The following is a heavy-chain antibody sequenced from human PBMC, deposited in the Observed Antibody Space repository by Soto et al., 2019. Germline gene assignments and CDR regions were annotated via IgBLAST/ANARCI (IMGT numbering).Heavy chain of an antibody. V-gene: IGHV2-5*02. CDR1: GFSLSTNGVG. CDR3: AHRRRWLRDFDY. Sequence: QITLKESGPTLVKPTQTLTLTCTFSGFSLSTNGVGVGWIRQPPGKALEWLALIYWDDDKRYSPSLKSRLTITKDTSKNQVALTMTNMDPVDTATYYCAHRRRWLRDFDYWGQGTLVTVSS. D-gene: IGHD5-12*01. J-gene: IGHJ4*02. CDR2: IYWDDDK.